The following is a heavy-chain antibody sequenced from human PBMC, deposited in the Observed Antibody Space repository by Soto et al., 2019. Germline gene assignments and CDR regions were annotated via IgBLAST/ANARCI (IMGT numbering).Heavy chain of an antibody. V-gene: IGHV3-9*01. CDR1: GFTFDYYA. J-gene: IGHJ6*02. CDR2: ISWNSGSI. D-gene: IGHD5-12*01. CDR3: ARSSGYDYGYYYGMDV. Sequence: GGSLRLSCAASGFTFDYYAMHWVRQAPGKGLEWVSGISWNSGSIGYADSVKGRFTISRDNAKNSLYLQMNSLRAEDTALYYCARSSGYDYGYYYGMDVWGQGTTVTVSS.